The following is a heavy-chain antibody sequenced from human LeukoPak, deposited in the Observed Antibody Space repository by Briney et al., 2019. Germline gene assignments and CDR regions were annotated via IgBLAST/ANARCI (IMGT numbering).Heavy chain of an antibody. J-gene: IGHJ4*02. CDR2: IYPGDSDT. D-gene: IGHD2-2*01. CDR1: GYSFTSYW. CDR3: ARGAGIVVVPAAVGY. Sequence: GESLKISCKGSGYSFTSYWIGWVRQMPGKGLEWMGIIYPGDSDTRYSPSFQGQVTISGDKSIRPAYLQWSSLKASDTAMYYCARGAGIVVVPAAVGYWGQGTLVTVSS. V-gene: IGHV5-51*01.